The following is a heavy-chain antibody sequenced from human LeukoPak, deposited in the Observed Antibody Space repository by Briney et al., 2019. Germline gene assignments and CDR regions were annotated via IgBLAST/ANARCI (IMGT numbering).Heavy chain of an antibody. V-gene: IGHV4-59*01. J-gene: IGHJ6*03. CDR2: IYFSGST. D-gene: IGHD2-2*01. Sequence: PSETLSLTCTVSAGSISSYYWSWIRQPPGKGLEWIGYIYFSGSTNYNPSLKSRVTISVDTSKNQFSLKLSSVTAADTAVYYCERASGYCSSTSCYMYYYYYMDVWGKGTTVTVSS. CDR3: ERASGYCSSTSCYMYYYYYMDV. CDR1: AGSISSYY.